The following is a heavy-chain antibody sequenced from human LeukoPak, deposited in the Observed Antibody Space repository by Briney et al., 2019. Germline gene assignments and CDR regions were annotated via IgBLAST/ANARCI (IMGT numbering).Heavy chain of an antibody. CDR3: ARDRTERLRYFDWSKRGYFDY. CDR1: GGTFSSYA. Sequence: GASVKVSCKASGGTFSSYATSWVRQAPGQGLEWMGGVIPIFGTASYAQKFQGRVTITADESTSTAYMELSSLRSEDTAVYYCARDRTERLRYFDWSKRGYFDYWGQGTLVTVSS. CDR2: VIPIFGTA. D-gene: IGHD3-9*01. V-gene: IGHV1-69*13. J-gene: IGHJ4*02.